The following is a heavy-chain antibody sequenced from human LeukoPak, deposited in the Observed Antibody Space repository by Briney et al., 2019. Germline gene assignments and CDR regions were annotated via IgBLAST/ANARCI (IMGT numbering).Heavy chain of an antibody. CDR2: ISGSGGST. V-gene: IGHV3-23*01. D-gene: IGHD4-17*01. Sequence: QAGGSLRLSCAASGVTFSGYAMSWVRQAPGKGLEWVSAISGSGGSTYYADSVKGRFTISRDNSKNTVYLQMKSLRAEDTAVYYWARGGRDHGDFFWFDSGGQGTLVPVPS. CDR1: GVTFSGYA. J-gene: IGHJ5*01. CDR3: ARGGRDHGDFFWFDS.